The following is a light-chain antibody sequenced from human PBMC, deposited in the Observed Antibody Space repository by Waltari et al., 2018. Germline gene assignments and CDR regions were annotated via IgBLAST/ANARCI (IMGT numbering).Light chain of an antibody. Sequence: QSALTQPPSISGPPGPPVTISCSWPPSPVGPPPVPWSPHDPGTTPTLLLFYGNPRPSGVPDRLSGSESDTAAARASRGRQAQEEAEEDGATWDDGVTGHWVFGGGTKVTVL. CDR1: PSPVGPPP. CDR2: YGN. V-gene: IGLV1-44*01. CDR3: ATWDDGVTGHWV. J-gene: IGLJ2*01.